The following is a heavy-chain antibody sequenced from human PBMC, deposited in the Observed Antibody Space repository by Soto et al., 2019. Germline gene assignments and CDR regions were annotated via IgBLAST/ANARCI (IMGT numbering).Heavy chain of an antibody. CDR1: GFTVSAYE. CDR2: ISSGGRHQ. J-gene: IGHJ4*02. D-gene: IGHD6-19*01. V-gene: IGHV3-30*04. CDR3: AKDAVPGPPDYFDF. Sequence: QVHLVESGGGVVQPGRSLRLSCVGSGFTVSAYEIHWVRQAPGKGLDWVAVISSGGRHQFYTDSVRGRFTISRDGSKNTVYLQMNNLTPQDAAIYYCAKDAVPGPPDYFDFWGQGTLVTVSS.